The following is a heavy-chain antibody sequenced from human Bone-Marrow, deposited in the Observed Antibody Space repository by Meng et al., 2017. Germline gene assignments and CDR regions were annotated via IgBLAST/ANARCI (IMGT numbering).Heavy chain of an antibody. Sequence: QVQLVESGGGVVQPGRSLRLACAASGFTFSSYAMHWVLQAPGKGLEWVAVISYDGSNKYYADSVKGRFTISRDNSKNTLYLQMNSLRAEDTAVYYCARDRAAAGIYDYWGQGTLVTVSS. CDR1: GFTFSSYA. D-gene: IGHD6-13*01. CDR2: ISYDGSNK. CDR3: ARDRAAAGIYDY. V-gene: IGHV3-30*01. J-gene: IGHJ4*02.